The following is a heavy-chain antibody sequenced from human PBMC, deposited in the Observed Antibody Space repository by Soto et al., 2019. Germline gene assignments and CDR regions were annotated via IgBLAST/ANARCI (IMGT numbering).Heavy chain of an antibody. J-gene: IGHJ4*02. CDR2: ISGSGGST. D-gene: IGHD3-10*01. Sequence: EVQLLESGGGLVQPGGSLRLSCAASGFTFSSYAMSWVRQAPGKGLEWVSAISGSGGSTYYADSVKGRFTISRDNSNNTLNLQMNSMKAEDTAVYYCAKVGPGLWFGVIDYWGQGTLVTVSS. V-gene: IGHV3-23*01. CDR1: GFTFSSYA. CDR3: AKVGPGLWFGVIDY.